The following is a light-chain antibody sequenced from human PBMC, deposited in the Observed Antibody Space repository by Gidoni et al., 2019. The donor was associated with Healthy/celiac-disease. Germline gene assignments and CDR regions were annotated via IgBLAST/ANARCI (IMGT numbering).Light chain of an antibody. CDR2: AAA. CDR3: KQSYRPWT. CDR1: QSISSY. Sequence: DIQMTQSPSSLSASVGDRATITCRASQSISSYLNWYQQKPAKAPKLLIYAAASLQSGVLSRFSGSGYGTDFTITIRSVEPEDFETYYRKQSYRPWTFGQXTKVEIK. J-gene: IGKJ1*01. V-gene: IGKV1-39*01.